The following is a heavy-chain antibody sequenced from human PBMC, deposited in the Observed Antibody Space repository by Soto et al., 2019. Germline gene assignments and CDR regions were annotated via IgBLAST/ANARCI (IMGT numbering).Heavy chain of an antibody. CDR3: ARAVITSYGVFDY. J-gene: IGHJ4*02. D-gene: IGHD2-21*01. V-gene: IGHV1-18*01. CDR2: ITYNGDT. CDR1: GYTFTSYG. Sequence: ASVKVSCKASGYTFTSYGISWVRQAPGQGLEWMGWITYNGDTNYAQKLQGRVTMTTDTSTSTAYMELRSLRSDDTAVYYCARAVITSYGVFDYWGQGTQVTVS.